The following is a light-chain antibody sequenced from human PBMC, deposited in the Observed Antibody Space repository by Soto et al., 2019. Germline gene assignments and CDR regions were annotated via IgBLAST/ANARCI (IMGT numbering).Light chain of an antibody. J-gene: IGKJ1*01. CDR3: LRYIALSQT. CDR2: DAS. Sequence: DIPMTQSPSPLSASIGDRVTITCRSSQSMNDWVAWYQQKPGKAPKVLIYDASSLHSGVPSRFRGSRSGTEFTLTFVSLKPADGATDYSLRYIALSQTFGQGTKVEI. V-gene: IGKV1-5*01. CDR1: QSMNDW.